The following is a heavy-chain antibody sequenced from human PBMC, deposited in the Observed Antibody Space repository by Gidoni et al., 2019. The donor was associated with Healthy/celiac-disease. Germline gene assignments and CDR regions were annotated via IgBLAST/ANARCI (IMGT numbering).Heavy chain of an antibody. Sequence: QVQLQESGPALVKPSATLSLTCTVPGGSISSYYWSWIRQPPGKGLEWIGYIYYSGSTNYNPSLKSRVTISVDTSKNQFSLKLSSVTAADTAVYYCARVLPATYYDFWSGYQVGRYFDYWGQGTLVTVSS. CDR2: IYYSGST. J-gene: IGHJ4*02. CDR1: GGSISSYY. V-gene: IGHV4-59*01. D-gene: IGHD3-3*01. CDR3: ARVLPATYYDFWSGYQVGRYFDY.